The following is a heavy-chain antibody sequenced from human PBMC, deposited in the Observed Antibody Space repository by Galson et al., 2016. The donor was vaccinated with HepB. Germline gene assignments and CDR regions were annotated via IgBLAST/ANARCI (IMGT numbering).Heavy chain of an antibody. Sequence: SLRLSCAAFGFIFSTYSMNWVRQAPGKGLEWVSSISSGSAYRYYADSVKGRFTISRDNAQKSLYLQMNSLRAKDTAVYYCARMSYCSGWLDGFDIWGQGRIVTVPS. CDR1: GFIFSTYS. CDR3: ARMSYCSGWLDGFDI. D-gene: IGHD6-19*01. CDR2: ISSGSAYR. V-gene: IGHV3-21*01. J-gene: IGHJ3*02.